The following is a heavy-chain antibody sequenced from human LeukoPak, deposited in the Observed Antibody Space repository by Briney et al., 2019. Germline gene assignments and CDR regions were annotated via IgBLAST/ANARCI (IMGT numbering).Heavy chain of an antibody. CDR3: AREEGVPDAFDI. CDR1: GDSISGYY. Sequence: PSETLSLTCTVSGDSISGYYWSWIRRPPGKGLEWVGYIYDSGITNYHPSLKSRVTMSVDTSKNQFSLKLNSVTAADTAVYYCAREEGVPDAFDIWGQGTMVTVSS. V-gene: IGHV4-59*01. CDR2: IYDSGIT. J-gene: IGHJ3*02. D-gene: IGHD3-10*01.